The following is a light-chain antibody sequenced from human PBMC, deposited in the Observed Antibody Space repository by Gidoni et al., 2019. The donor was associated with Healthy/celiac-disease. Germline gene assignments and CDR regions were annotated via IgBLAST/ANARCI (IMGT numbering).Light chain of an antibody. CDR1: QSVSSN. J-gene: IGKJ1*01. CDR3: PQYNNWPPTWT. CDR2: CAS. V-gene: IGKV3-15*01. Sequence: EIVMTQSPATLSVSPGERATPSCRASQSVSSNLALYQQKPGQAPGLLIYCASTRSTCIPARFSGSGSGTEFTLTISSLQSEDFVVYYCPQYNNWPPTWTFGQGTKVEIK.